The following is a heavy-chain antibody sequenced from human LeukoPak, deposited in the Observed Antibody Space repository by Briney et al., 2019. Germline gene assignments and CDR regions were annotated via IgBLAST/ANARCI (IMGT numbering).Heavy chain of an antibody. V-gene: IGHV1-2*02. CDR2: VDPEVGGT. D-gene: IGHD1-26*01. CDR3: ARDWEPWEP. J-gene: IGHJ4*02. Sequence: ASVKVSCKASGYTFTDYYMHWVRQAPGQGFEWVGWVDPEVGGTYYAQKFQGRVTMTRDTSINTFYMELRRLTSDDTAVYYCARDWEPWEPWGQGTLVIVSS. CDR1: GYTFTDYY.